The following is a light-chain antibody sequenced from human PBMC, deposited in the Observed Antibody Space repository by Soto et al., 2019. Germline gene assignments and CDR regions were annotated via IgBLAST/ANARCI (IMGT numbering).Light chain of an antibody. J-gene: IGLJ2*01. CDR2: EGS. CDR3: CSYGGSSHVV. V-gene: IGLV2-23*01. Sequence: QSVLTQPASVSGSPGQSITISCTGTSSDVGSYNLVSWYQQHPGKAPKLMIYEGSKRPSGVSNRFSGSKSGNTASLTISGLQAEDEADYYCCSYGGSSHVVFGGGTQLTVL. CDR1: SSDVGSYNL.